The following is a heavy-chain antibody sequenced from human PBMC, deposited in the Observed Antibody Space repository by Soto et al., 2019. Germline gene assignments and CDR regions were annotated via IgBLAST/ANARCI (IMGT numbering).Heavy chain of an antibody. CDR1: GFTFSNAW. CDR3: TTDPATKHYYDSSGYYYR. J-gene: IGHJ5*02. D-gene: IGHD3-22*01. CDR2: IKSKTDGGTT. Sequence: GGSLRLSCAASGFTFSNAWMRWVRQAPGQGLEWVGRIKSKTDGGTTDYAAPVKGRFTISRDDSKNTLYLQMNSLKTEDTAVYYCTTDPATKHYYDSSGYYYRWGQGTLVTVS. V-gene: IGHV3-15*01.